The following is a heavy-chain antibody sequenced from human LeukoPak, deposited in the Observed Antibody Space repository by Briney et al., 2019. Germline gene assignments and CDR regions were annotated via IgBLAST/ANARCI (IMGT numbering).Heavy chain of an antibody. J-gene: IGHJ4*02. CDR2: IYSGGST. Sequence: PGGSLRLSCAASGFTVSSNYMSWIRQAPGKGLEWVSVIYSGGSTYYADSVKGRFTISRDNSKNTLYLQMNSLRAEDTAVYYCARARIPIAAAPFDYWGQGTLVTVSS. V-gene: IGHV3-53*01. CDR3: ARARIPIAAAPFDY. CDR1: GFTVSSNY. D-gene: IGHD6-13*01.